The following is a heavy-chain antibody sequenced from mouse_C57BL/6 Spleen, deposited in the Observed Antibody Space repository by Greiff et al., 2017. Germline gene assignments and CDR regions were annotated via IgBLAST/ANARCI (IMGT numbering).Heavy chain of an antibody. CDR2: IDPGGGET. Sequence: VQLQQSGAELVKPGASVKLSCTASGFNIKDYYMHWVKQRPEQGLEWIGRIDPGGGETKYAPKFKGKATITADTSSNTAYMQLSSLTSEDTAVYCCDSADAGSYLWFDYWGQGTLVTVSA. CDR3: DSADAGSYLWFDY. J-gene: IGHJ3*01. CDR1: GFNIKDYY. D-gene: IGHD1-1*01. V-gene: IGHV14-2*01.